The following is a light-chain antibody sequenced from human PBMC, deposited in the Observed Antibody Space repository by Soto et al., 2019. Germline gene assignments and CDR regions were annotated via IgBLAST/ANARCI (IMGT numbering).Light chain of an antibody. J-gene: IGKJ5*01. CDR1: QGVRND. Sequence: DIRMTQSPSSLSASVGDRVTITCRASQGVRNDLNWYQQKPGRAPKLLIYDASNLEAGVPSRFRGSGSGTDFTFTISRLQPEDIATYYCQQYENLPTFGQGTRLEIK. V-gene: IGKV1-33*01. CDR2: DAS. CDR3: QQYENLPT.